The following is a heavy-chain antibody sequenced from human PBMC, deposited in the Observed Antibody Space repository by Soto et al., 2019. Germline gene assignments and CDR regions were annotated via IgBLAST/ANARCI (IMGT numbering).Heavy chain of an antibody. CDR1: GYTFTSYY. V-gene: IGHV1-46*03. J-gene: IGHJ4*02. Sequence: VKVSCKASGYTFTSYYMHWVRQAPGQGLEWMGIINPSGGSTSYAQKFQGRVTMTRDTSTSTVYMELSSLRSEDTAAYYCAPSDSGGFDYWGQGTLVTGLL. CDR2: INPSGGST. D-gene: IGHD1-26*01. CDR3: APSDSGGFDY.